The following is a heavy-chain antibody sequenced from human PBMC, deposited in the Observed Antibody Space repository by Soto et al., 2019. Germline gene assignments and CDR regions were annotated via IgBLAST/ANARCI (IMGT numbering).Heavy chain of an antibody. CDR2: IIPMFGIT. V-gene: IGHV1-69*14. CDR1: GGSFSSYG. D-gene: IGHD2-15*01. Sequence: QVQLVQSGAEVKKPGSSLKVSCKVSGGSFSSYGFNWVRQAPGQGLEWMGGIIPMFGITNNTQKFQDRMTISVETSTSTDYRELRSRGADDTAIYYCASDGWYGGINCGHGTLLTVSS. J-gene: IGHJ4*01. CDR3: ASDGWYGGIN.